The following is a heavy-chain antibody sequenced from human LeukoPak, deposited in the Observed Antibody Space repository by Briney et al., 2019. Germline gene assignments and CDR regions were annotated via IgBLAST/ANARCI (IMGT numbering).Heavy chain of an antibody. CDR1: GYSFTSYW. CDR2: IYPGDSDT. CDR3: ARHGEYCGGDCYAGMDV. Sequence: GESLKTSCKGSGYSFTSYWIGWVRQMPGKGLEWMGIIYPGDSDTRYSPSFQGQVTISADKSISTAYLQWSSLKASDTAMYYCARHGEYCGGDCYAGMDVWGQGTTVTVSS. J-gene: IGHJ6*02. V-gene: IGHV5-51*01. D-gene: IGHD2-21*02.